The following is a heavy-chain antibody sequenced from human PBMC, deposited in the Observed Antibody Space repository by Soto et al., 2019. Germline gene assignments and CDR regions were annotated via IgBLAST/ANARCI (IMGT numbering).Heavy chain of an antibody. V-gene: IGHV4-30-4*01. D-gene: IGHD2-21*02. Sequence: QVQLQESGPGLVKPSQTLSLTCTVSGGSISSGDYYWSWIRQPPGKGLEWIGYIYHSGSTYYNPSLKSRVTISVDTSKNQFSLKLSSVTAADTAVYYCARDPCVGDCYGSNWFDPWGQGTLVTVSS. J-gene: IGHJ5*02. CDR3: ARDPCVGDCYGSNWFDP. CDR1: GGSISSGDYY. CDR2: IYHSGST.